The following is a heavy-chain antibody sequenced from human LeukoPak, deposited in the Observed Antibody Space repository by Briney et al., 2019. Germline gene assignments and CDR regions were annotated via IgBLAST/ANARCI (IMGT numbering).Heavy chain of an antibody. J-gene: IGHJ4*02. D-gene: IGHD2-21*02. V-gene: IGHV1-18*01. CDR1: GYTFTSYG. CDR3: ARGARYCGGDCYVV. CDR2: ISAYNGNT. Sequence: GASVKVSCKASGYTFTSYGISWVRQAPGQGLEWMGWISAYNGNTNYAQKLQGRVTMTTDTSTSTAYMELRSLGSDDTAVYYCARGARYCGGDCYVVWGQGTLVTVSS.